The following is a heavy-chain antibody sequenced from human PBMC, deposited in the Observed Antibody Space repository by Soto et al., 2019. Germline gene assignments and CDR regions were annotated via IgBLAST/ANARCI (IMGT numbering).Heavy chain of an antibody. CDR3: ARESGDNWTYEVD. CDR1: GGSIAYYC. D-gene: IGHD1-20*01. J-gene: IGHJ4*02. Sequence: SETLSLTCTVSGGSIAYYCWSGIRQSAGKGLEWLGRISINGNSNDHPSLRSRVTMSIETSKKQFSLNLRSVIAADTAVYYCARESGDNWTYEVDWGQGTLVTVSS. V-gene: IGHV4-4*07. CDR2: ISINGNS.